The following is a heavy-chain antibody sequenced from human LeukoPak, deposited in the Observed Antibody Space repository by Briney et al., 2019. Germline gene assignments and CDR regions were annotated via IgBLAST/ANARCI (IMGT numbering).Heavy chain of an antibody. D-gene: IGHD5-18*01. CDR2: TLGRGTST. CDR3: ARARGYGLGASCFDY. Sequence: GGSLRLSCSASGFTFREYVIDWVSQPQGKGMEWDSATLGRGTSTYYADSVKVRVTISRDSSTNTVHLQMNSLNAEDTALYYCARARGYGLGASCFDYWGQGVLVTVSS. V-gene: IGHV3-23*01. CDR1: GFTFREYV. J-gene: IGHJ4*02.